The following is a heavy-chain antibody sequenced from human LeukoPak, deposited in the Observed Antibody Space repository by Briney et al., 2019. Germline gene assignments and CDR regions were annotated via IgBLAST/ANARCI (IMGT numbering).Heavy chain of an antibody. CDR3: ARPVRYYDSSGYFMDV. CDR1: GYSISSGYY. J-gene: IGHJ6*04. Sequence: SETLSLTCTVSGYSISSGYYWGWIRQPPGKGLEWIGSIYYSGSTYYNPSLKSRVTISVDTSKNQFSLKLSSVTAADTAVYYCARPVRYYDSSGYFMDVWGKGTTVTISS. CDR2: IYYSGST. D-gene: IGHD3-22*01. V-gene: IGHV4-38-2*02.